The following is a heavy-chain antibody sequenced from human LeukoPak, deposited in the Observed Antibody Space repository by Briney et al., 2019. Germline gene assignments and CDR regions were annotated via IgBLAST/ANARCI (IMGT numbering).Heavy chain of an antibody. Sequence: GSLRLSCAASGFTVSSNYMSWVRQPPGKGLEWIGEINHSGSTNYNPSLKSRVTISVDTSKNQFSLKLSSVTAADTAVYYCARGGARAQFIVRPGNWFDPWCQGTLVTVSS. CDR2: INHSGST. CDR3: ARGGARAQFIVRPGNWFDP. J-gene: IGHJ5*02. V-gene: IGHV4-34*01. D-gene: IGHD1-26*01. CDR1: GFTVSSNY.